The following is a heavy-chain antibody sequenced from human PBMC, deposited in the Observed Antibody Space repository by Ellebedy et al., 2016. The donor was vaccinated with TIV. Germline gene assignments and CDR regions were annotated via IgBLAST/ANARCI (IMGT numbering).Heavy chain of an antibody. CDR3: ARGRKYQPLLAIGVNWFDP. CDR1: GYTFTSYD. D-gene: IGHD2-2*01. Sequence: ASVKVSCXASGYTFTSYDINWVRQATGQGLEWMGWMNPNSGNTGYAQKFQGRVTMTRNTSISTAYMELSSLRSEDTAVYYCARGRKYQPLLAIGVNWFDPWGQGTLVTVSS. CDR2: MNPNSGNT. J-gene: IGHJ5*02. V-gene: IGHV1-8*01.